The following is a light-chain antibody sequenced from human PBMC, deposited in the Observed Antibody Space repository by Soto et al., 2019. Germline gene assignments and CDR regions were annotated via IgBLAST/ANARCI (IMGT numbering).Light chain of an antibody. Sequence: ALTQPPSASGSPGQSVTISCTGTSSDVGGYNYVSWYQQHPGKAPKLMIYEVSKRPSGVPDRFSGSKSGNTASLTVSGLQAEDEADYYCSSYAGSNNLGVFGGGTKLTVL. V-gene: IGLV2-8*01. CDR3: SSYAGSNNLGV. J-gene: IGLJ3*02. CDR1: SSDVGGYNY. CDR2: EVS.